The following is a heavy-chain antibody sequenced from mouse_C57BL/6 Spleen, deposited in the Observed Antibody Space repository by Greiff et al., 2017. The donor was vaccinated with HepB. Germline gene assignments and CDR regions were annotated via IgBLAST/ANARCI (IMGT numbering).Heavy chain of an antibody. J-gene: IGHJ3*01. CDR1: GFTFSSYA. V-gene: IGHV5-4*01. Sequence: EVHLVESGGGLVKPGGSLKLSCAASGFTFSSYAMSWVRQTPEKRLEWVATISDGGSYTYYPDNVKGRSTISRDNAKNNLYLQMSHLTSEDAAMYYFARAGVTTRAWFAYWGQGTLVTVSA. CDR2: ISDGGSYT. D-gene: IGHD2-2*01. CDR3: ARAGVTTRAWFAY.